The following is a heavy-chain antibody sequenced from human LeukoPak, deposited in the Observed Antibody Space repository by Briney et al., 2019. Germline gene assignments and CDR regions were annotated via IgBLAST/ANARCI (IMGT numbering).Heavy chain of an antibody. CDR2: ITGSGITR. V-gene: IGHV3-23*01. CDR1: GFNFAGYA. J-gene: IGHJ4*02. CDR3: AKERSGDYYRGADF. D-gene: IGHD3-22*01. Sequence: PGGSLRLSCAASGFNFAGYAMSWVRQAPGQGLGWISAITGSGITRFYADSVKGRFTTSRDNSKNILYLQMNNLRAEDSATYYCAKERSGDYYRGADFWGQGTLLTVSS.